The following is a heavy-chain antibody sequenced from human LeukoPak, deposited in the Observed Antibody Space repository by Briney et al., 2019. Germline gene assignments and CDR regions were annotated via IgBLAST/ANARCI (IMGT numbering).Heavy chain of an antibody. CDR3: ARVNGSSPEDY. Sequence: PSETLSLTCAVSGFSISSGYYWAWVRQPPGKGLEWIGSIYRGGRTNFNPSLKRRVTMSVDTSKNQFSLNLSAVTAADTAVYYCARVNGSSPEDYWGQGALVTVSS. D-gene: IGHD5-24*01. V-gene: IGHV4-38-2*01. CDR2: IYRGGRT. J-gene: IGHJ4*02. CDR1: GFSISSGYY.